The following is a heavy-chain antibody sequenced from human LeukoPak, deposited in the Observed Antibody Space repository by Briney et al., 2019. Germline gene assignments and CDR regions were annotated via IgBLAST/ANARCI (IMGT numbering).Heavy chain of an antibody. J-gene: IGHJ4*02. CDR1: GFTFSSYW. Sequence: GGSLRLSCAASGFTFSSYWMSWVRQAPGRGLEWVANIKQDGSEKYYVDSVKGRFTISRDNAKNSLYLQMNSLRAEDTAVYYCARVGRGYSFNVYYFDYWGQGTLVTVSS. V-gene: IGHV3-7*01. CDR2: IKQDGSEK. D-gene: IGHD5-18*01. CDR3: ARVGRGYSFNVYYFDY.